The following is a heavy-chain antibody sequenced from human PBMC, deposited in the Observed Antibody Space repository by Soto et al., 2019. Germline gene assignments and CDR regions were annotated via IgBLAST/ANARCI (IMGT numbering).Heavy chain of an antibody. CDR3: AKDLPYST. CDR1: GFTFSSYG. D-gene: IGHD6-13*01. V-gene: IGHV3-30*18. CDR2: ISYDGSNK. J-gene: IGHJ6*02. Sequence: GGSLRLSCAASGFTFSSYGMHWVRQAPGKGLEWVAVISYDGSNKYYADSVKGRFTISRDNSKNTLYLQMNSLRAEDTAVYYCAKDLPYSTWGQGTTVTVSS.